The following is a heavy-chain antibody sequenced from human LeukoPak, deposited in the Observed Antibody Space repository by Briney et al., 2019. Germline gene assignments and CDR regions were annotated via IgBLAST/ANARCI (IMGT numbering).Heavy chain of an antibody. J-gene: IGHJ5*02. D-gene: IGHD1-26*01. V-gene: IGHV4-34*01. CDR1: GGSFTIYS. CDR2: INHTGST. CDR3: ARHHRHRRGYVGATTWFDP. Sequence: PSETLSLTCAVYGGSFTIYSWTWIRQSPGKGLEWIGEINHTGSTNYNPSLKSRVTISVDMSKSQFSLKVTSMTAADTAVYYCARHHRHRRGYVGATTWFDPWGQGTLVTVSS.